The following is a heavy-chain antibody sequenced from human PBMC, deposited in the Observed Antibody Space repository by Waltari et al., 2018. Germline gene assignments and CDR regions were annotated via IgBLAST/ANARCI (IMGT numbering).Heavy chain of an antibody. J-gene: IGHJ4*02. CDR3: ARDHSYGSGSSPFDY. Sequence: QVKLVQSGAEVKKPGSSVKVSCKASGGTFSSYAISWVRQAPGQGLEWMGGIIPIFGTANYAQKFQGRVTITADESTSTAYMELSSLRSEDTAVYYCARDHSYGSGSSPFDYWGQGTLVTVSS. V-gene: IGHV1-69*01. CDR2: IIPIFGTA. D-gene: IGHD3-10*01. CDR1: GGTFSSYA.